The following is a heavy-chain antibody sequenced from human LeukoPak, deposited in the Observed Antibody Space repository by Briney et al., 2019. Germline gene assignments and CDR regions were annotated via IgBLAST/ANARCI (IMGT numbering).Heavy chain of an antibody. CDR1: GGSISSGGYY. CDR3: ARDLTGTTYFDY. J-gene: IGHJ4*02. CDR2: IYYSGST. Sequence: PSQTLSLTCTVSGGSISSGGYYWSWIRQHPGKGLEWIGYIYYSGSTYYNPSLKSRVTISVDTSKNQFSLKLNSVTAADTAVYYCARDLTGTTYFDYWGQGALVTVSS. V-gene: IGHV4-31*03. D-gene: IGHD1-7*01.